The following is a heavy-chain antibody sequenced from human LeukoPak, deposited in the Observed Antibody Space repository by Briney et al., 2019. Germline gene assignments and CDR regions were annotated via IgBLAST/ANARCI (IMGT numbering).Heavy chain of an antibody. D-gene: IGHD2/OR15-2a*01. V-gene: IGHV1-69*01. CDR2: IIPVFGTQ. CDR1: GGTFSSYT. J-gene: IGHJ5*02. CDR3: ARDRYCHSSTCYWMKNIWFDP. Sequence: GASVKVSCKSSGGTFSSYTISWVRQAPGQGLEWMGGIIPVFGTQHYAQKFQGRLTFTADESTSTVYMELTSLRSEDTAVYYCARDRYCHSSTCYWMKNIWFDPWGQGTLVTVSS.